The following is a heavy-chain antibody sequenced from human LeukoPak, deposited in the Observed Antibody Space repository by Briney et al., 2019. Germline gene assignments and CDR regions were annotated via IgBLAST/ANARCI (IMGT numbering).Heavy chain of an antibody. CDR1: GGSISSGGYY. CDR2: IYHSGST. D-gene: IGHD6-13*01. J-gene: IGHJ4*02. CDR3: AREWRIAAADVFDY. Sequence: SQTLSLTCTVSGGSISSGGYYWSWIRQPPGKGLEWIGYIYHSGSTYYNPSLKSRVTISVDRSKNQFSLKLSSVTAADTAVYYCAREWRIAAADVFDYWGQGTLVTVSS. V-gene: IGHV4-30-2*01.